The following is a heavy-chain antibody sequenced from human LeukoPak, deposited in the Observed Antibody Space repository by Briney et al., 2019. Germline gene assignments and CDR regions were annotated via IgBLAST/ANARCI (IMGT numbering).Heavy chain of an antibody. CDR1: GGTFSSYA. Sequence: GASVKVSCKASGGTFSSYAISWVRQAPGQGLEWMGRIIPILGIANYAQKFQGRVTITADKSTSTAYMELSSLRSEDTAVYYCARRTPTVRGYYFDYWGQGTLVTVSS. CDR2: IIPILGIA. J-gene: IGHJ4*02. D-gene: IGHD3-10*01. CDR3: ARRTPTVRGYYFDY. V-gene: IGHV1-69*04.